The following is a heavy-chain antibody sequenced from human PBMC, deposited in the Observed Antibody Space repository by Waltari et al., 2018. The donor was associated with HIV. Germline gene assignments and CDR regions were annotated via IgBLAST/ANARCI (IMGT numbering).Heavy chain of an antibody. J-gene: IGHJ4*02. D-gene: IGHD1-26*01. CDR2: ISGSGGST. CDR1: GFTFSSYA. V-gene: IGHV3-23*01. CDR3: AKDTSLVGATTEYGY. Sequence: EVQLLESGGGLVQPGGSLRLSCAASGFTFSSYAMTWVRQAPGKGLEWVSAISGSGGSTYYADSVKGRFTISRDNSKNTLYLQMNSLRAEDTAVFYCAKDTSLVGATTEYGYWGQGTPVTVSS.